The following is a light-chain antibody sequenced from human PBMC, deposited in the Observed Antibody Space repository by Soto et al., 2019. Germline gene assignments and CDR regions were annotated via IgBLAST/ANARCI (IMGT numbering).Light chain of an antibody. CDR2: DVA. CDR3: TSYTTSTIVA. V-gene: IGLV2-14*01. J-gene: IGLJ2*01. CDR1: SSDVGAYNY. Sequence: QSALTQPASVSASPGQSITISCTRTSSDVGAYNYVSWYQQPPGKAPTLIIYDVAVRPSGVSSRFSGSKSANTASLTISGLQAEDEGDYYCTSYTTSTIVAFGGGTKVTVL.